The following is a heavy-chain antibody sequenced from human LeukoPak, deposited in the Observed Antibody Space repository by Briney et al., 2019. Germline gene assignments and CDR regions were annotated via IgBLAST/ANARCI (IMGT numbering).Heavy chain of an antibody. Sequence: SETLSLTCAVYGGSFSGYYWSWIRQPAGKGLEWIGRIYVSGSTTYNPSLESRVTMSLDTSKYQISLKVCSVTAADTAVYYCARDSGTTGEVKFDPWGQGTLVTVSS. CDR2: IYVSGST. CDR3: ARDSGTTGEVKFDP. J-gene: IGHJ5*02. CDR1: GGSFSGYY. D-gene: IGHD1-7*01. V-gene: IGHV4-4*07.